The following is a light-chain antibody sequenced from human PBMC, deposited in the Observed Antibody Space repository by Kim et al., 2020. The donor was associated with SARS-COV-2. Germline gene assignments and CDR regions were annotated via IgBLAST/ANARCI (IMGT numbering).Light chain of an antibody. CDR1: QSVSSNY. CDR3: QQYSSSPAT. CDR2: GVS. J-gene: IGKJ1*01. V-gene: IGKV3-20*01. Sequence: PGDRAPLSCRASQSVSSNYVAWYQQKPGQAPRLLIYGVSSRATGIPDRFSGSGSGTDFTLTITRLEPEDFAVYYCQQYSSSPATFGQGTKVDIK.